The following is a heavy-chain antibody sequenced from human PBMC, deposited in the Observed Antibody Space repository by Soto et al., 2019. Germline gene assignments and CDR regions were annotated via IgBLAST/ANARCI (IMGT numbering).Heavy chain of an antibody. CDR3: ARNVGRGAFDI. CDR1: GGSISSYY. CDR2: IYYSGST. Sequence: SETLSLTCTVSGGSISSYYWSWIRQPPGKGLEWIGYIYYSGSTNYNPSLKSRVTMSVDTSKNQFSLKLSSVTAADTAVYYCARNVGRGAFDIWGQGTMVTVSS. J-gene: IGHJ3*02. D-gene: IGHD3-10*01. V-gene: IGHV4-59*01.